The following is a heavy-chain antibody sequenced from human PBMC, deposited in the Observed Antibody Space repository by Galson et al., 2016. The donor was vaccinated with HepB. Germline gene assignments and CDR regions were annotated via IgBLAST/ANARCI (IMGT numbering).Heavy chain of an antibody. Sequence: LRLSCAASGFTFSGYAMSWVRQAPGKGLEWVSAIGGSVETTYYADSVRGRLTISRDNSKNTLYLEMNSLRVEDTAVYYCAKGPSVPTAKQYNWFDPWGQGTLVTVSS. J-gene: IGHJ5*02. CDR1: GFTFSGYA. CDR3: AKGPSVPTAKQYNWFDP. V-gene: IGHV3-23*01. D-gene: IGHD2-2*01. CDR2: IGGSVETT.